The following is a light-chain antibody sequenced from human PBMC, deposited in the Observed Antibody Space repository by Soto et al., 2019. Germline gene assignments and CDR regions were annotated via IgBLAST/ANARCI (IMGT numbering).Light chain of an antibody. CDR2: DAS. Sequence: DIEMTQSPSSLSASVGDRVTIPCRASQSISNFLNWYQQKPGKAPKLLIYDASSLESGVPSRFSGSGSGTEFTLTISSLQPDDFATYYCQQYNSYQWTFGQGTKVDI. V-gene: IGKV1-5*01. J-gene: IGKJ1*01. CDR1: QSISNF. CDR3: QQYNSYQWT.